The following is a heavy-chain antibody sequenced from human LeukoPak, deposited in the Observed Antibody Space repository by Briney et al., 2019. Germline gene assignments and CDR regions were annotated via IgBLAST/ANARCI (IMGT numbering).Heavy chain of an antibody. CDR2: ISYDGSNK. J-gene: IGHJ4*02. CDR3: AKFYSEVNYFDY. Sequence: GGSLRLSCAASGFTFSSYGVHWVRQAPGKGLEWVAVISYDGSNKYYADSVKGRFTISRDNSKNTLYLQMNSLRAEDTAVYYCAKFYSEVNYFDYWGQGTLVTVSS. D-gene: IGHD3-22*01. CDR1: GFTFSSYG. V-gene: IGHV3-30*18.